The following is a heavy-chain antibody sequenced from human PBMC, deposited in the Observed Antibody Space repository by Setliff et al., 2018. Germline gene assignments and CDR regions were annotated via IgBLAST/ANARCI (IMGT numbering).Heavy chain of an antibody. CDR3: ARGSQYYNFWSGCHLDYYYYGMDV. Sequence: SETLSLTCAVYGGSFSGYYWSWIRQPPGKGLEWIGEINHSGSTNYNPSLKSRVTISVDTSKNQFSLKLSSVTAADTAVYYCARGSQYYNFWSGCHLDYYYYGMDVWGQGTTVTVSS. D-gene: IGHD3-3*01. CDR1: GGSFSGYY. CDR2: INHSGST. V-gene: IGHV4-34*01. J-gene: IGHJ6*02.